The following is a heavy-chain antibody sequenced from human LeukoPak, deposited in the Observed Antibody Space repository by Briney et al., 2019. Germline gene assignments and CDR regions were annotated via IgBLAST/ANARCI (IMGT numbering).Heavy chain of an antibody. CDR2: IDPSDSYT. CDR1: GYSFTSYW. D-gene: IGHD6-13*01. Sequence: GESLKISCKGSGYSFTSYWISWLRQMPGKGLEWMGRIDPSDSYTNYSPSFQGHVTISADKSISTAYLQWSSLKASDTAMYYCARTYSSSWYWFDPWGQGTLVTVSS. V-gene: IGHV5-10-1*01. CDR3: ARTYSSSWYWFDP. J-gene: IGHJ5*02.